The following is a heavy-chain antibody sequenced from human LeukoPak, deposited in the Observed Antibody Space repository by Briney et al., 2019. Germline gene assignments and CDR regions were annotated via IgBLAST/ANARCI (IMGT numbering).Heavy chain of an antibody. V-gene: IGHV3-23*01. CDR3: ARDHPHSGWPLNFDY. CDR2: TSGSGGST. CDR1: GFTFSSYA. J-gene: IGHJ4*02. Sequence: PGGSLRLSCAASGFTFSSYAMSWVRQAPGKGLEWVSATSGSGGSTYYADSVKSRFTISRDNSKNTLFLQMISLRAEDTAVYYCARDHPHSGWPLNFDYWGQGTLVTVSS. D-gene: IGHD6-19*01.